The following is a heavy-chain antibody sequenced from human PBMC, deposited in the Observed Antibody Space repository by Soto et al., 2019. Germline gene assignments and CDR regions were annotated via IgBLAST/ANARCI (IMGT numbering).Heavy chain of an antibody. D-gene: IGHD2-2*01. J-gene: IGHJ6*02. Sequence: QVPLVQSGAEVKKPGSSVKVSCKASGGTFSSYAISWVRQAPGQGLEWMGGIIPIFGTANYAQKFQGRVTITADESTSTAYMELSSLRSEDTAVYYCARGRGVPAARNYYYYYGMDVWGQGTTVTVSS. CDR3: ARGRGVPAARNYYYYYGMDV. V-gene: IGHV1-69*01. CDR1: GGTFSSYA. CDR2: IIPIFGTA.